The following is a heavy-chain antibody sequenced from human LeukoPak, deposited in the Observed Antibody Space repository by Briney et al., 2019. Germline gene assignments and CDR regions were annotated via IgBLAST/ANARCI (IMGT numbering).Heavy chain of an antibody. Sequence: SVKVSCKASGGTFSSYAISWVRQAPGQGLEWMGRIIPMFGIANYAQKFQGRVTITADKSTSTAYMELSSLRSEDTAVYYGARDYGGNSGGYWGQGTLVTVSS. CDR2: IIPMFGIA. CDR3: ARDYGGNSGGY. V-gene: IGHV1-69*04. D-gene: IGHD4-23*01. CDR1: GGTFSSYA. J-gene: IGHJ4*02.